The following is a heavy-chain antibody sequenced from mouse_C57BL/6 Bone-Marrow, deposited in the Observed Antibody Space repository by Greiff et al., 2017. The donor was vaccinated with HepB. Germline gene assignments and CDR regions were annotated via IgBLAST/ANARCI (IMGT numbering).Heavy chain of an antibody. Sequence: EVMLQQSGPELVKPGASVKISCKASGYTFTDYYMNWVKQSHGKSLEWIGDINPNNGGTSYNQKFKGKATLTVDKSSSTAYIELRSLTSEDSAVYYCATAYYSKVWGQGTTLTVSS. CDR2: INPNNGGT. CDR1: GYTFTDYY. CDR3: ATAYYSKV. D-gene: IGHD2-5*01. J-gene: IGHJ2*01. V-gene: IGHV1-26*01.